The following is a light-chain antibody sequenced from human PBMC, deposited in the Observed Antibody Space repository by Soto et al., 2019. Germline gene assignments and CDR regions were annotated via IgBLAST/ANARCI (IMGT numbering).Light chain of an antibody. J-gene: IGLJ3*02. CDR2: GNS. CDR3: QSYDSSLSAL. Sequence: QSVLTQPPSVSGAPGQRVTISCTGGSSNIGAGYDVHWYQQLPGTAPKLLIYGNSNRPSGVPDRFSGSKSGTSASLAITGLQAVDEADYYCQSYDSSLSALFGGGTKLTVL. V-gene: IGLV1-40*01. CDR1: SSNIGAGYD.